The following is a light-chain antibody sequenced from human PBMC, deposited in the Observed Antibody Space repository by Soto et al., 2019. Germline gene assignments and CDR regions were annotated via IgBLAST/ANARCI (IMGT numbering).Light chain of an antibody. CDR1: QSGSDSY. J-gene: IGKJ1*01. V-gene: IGKV3-20*01. Sequence: EIDLTQSPGTLSLSPGERATLSCRASQSGSDSYLAWYQQKPGQPPRLLIYGASTRATGIPARFSGSGSGTEFTLTISSLQSEDFAVYYCQQYGGSPRRFGQVTKVAIK. CDR3: QQYGGSPRR. CDR2: GAS.